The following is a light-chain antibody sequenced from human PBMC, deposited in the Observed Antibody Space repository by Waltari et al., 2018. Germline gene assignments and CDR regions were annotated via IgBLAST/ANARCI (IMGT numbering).Light chain of an antibody. V-gene: IGLV2-18*02. CDR3: SSFTSSSTWV. J-gene: IGLJ3*02. Sequence: QSALTQPPSVSASPGQSVTISCTGTSSAVGSYDRVSWYQQPPGTAPKLLISEVTNRPSGVPDRFSGSKSGNTAFLTISGLQAGDEADYYCSSFTSSSTWVFGGGTKLTVL. CDR2: EVT. CDR1: SSAVGSYDR.